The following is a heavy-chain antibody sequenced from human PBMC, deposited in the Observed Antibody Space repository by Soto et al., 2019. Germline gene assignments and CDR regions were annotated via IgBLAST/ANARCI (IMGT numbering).Heavy chain of an antibody. V-gene: IGHV3-33*01. Sequence: VGSLRLSCAASGFTFSSYGMHWVRQAPGKGLEWVAVIWYDGSNKYYADSVEGRFTISRDNSKNTLYLQMNSLRAEDTAVYYCAMGACSSTSCYHYYYYYGMDVWGQGTTVTVSS. CDR1: GFTFSSYG. D-gene: IGHD2-2*01. CDR3: AMGACSSTSCYHYYYYYGMDV. J-gene: IGHJ6*02. CDR2: IWYDGSNK.